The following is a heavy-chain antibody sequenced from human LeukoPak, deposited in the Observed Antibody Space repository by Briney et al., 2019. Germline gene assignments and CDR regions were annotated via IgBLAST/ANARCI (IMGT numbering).Heavy chain of an antibody. D-gene: IGHD3-3*01. CDR2: ISYDGSNK. J-gene: IGHJ4*02. V-gene: IGHV3-30-3*01. CDR3: AKENEYDFWSGYSSRTYYFDY. Sequence: TGGSLRLSCAASGFTFSSYAMHWVRQAPGKGLEWVAVISYDGSNKYYADSVKGRFTISRDNSKNTLYLQMNSLRAEDTAVYYCAKENEYDFWSGYSSRTYYFDYWGQGTLVTVSS. CDR1: GFTFSSYA.